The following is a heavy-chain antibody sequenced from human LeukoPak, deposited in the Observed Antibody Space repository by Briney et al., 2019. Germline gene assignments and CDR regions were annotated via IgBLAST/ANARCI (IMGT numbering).Heavy chain of an antibody. CDR2: VYFTGTT. Sequence: SETLSLTCSVSGGSFSAYYWTWIRQPPGKALEFIGYVYFTGTTNYNPSLQSRVTISIAPSKSKFSLKLRCVTAAVTAVYFCARIDGDLLDSSGQGTLVAVSS. J-gene: IGHJ4*02. V-gene: IGHV4-59*08. CDR1: GGSFSAYY. D-gene: IGHD4-17*01. CDR3: ARIDGDLLDS.